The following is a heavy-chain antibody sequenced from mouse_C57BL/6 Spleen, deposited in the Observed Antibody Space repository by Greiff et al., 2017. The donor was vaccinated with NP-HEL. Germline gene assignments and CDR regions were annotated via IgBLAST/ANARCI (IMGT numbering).Heavy chain of an antibody. CDR2: IYPRSGNT. V-gene: IGHV1-81*01. CDR1: GYTFTSYG. CDR3: ASTTVVAPDFDY. D-gene: IGHD1-1*01. Sequence: QVQLKESGAELARPGASVKLSCKASGYTFTSYGISWVKQRTGQGLEWIGEIYPRSGNTYYNEKFKGKATLTADKSSSTAYMELRSLTSEDSAVYFCASTTVVAPDFDYWGQGTTLTVSS. J-gene: IGHJ2*01.